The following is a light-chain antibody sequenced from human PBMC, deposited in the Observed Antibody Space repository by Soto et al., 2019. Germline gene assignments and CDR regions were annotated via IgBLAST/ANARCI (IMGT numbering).Light chain of an antibody. CDR2: GSY. Sequence: DVQMTQSPSSQSASVGDRVSITRRASQSIKTYLNWYQQKPGKDPKLLIFGSYNLQSGVPPRFSGTGSGTDFTLIISSLQPEDFATYFCQQSYFIPWTFGQGTKVDLK. CDR1: QSIKTY. V-gene: IGKV1-39*01. J-gene: IGKJ1*01. CDR3: QQSYFIPWT.